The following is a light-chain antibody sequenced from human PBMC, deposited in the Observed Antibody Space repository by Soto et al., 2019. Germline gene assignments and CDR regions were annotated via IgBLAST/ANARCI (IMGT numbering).Light chain of an antibody. J-gene: IGKJ2*01. V-gene: IGKV3-11*01. Sequence: DIVLTPSPATLSLSPGERATLSCRASQSVGNYLRWFQQKPGQAPRLLIYDASNRASGIPARFSGSGSGTDFTLTISSLAPEDFAVYFCHHRSKWPYTFGQGPKLEI. CDR1: QSVGNY. CDR3: HHRSKWPYT. CDR2: DAS.